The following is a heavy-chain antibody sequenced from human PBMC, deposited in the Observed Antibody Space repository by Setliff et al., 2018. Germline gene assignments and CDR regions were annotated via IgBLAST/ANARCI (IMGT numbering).Heavy chain of an antibody. Sequence: SETLSLTCTVSGGSVSSHYWSWIRQPPGKGLEWIGFIFYSGDTKSNPSLKSRVTMSVDTSKNQFSLKLSSVTAADTAVYYCTRGGERYHTANWGQGRLVTVSS. D-gene: IGHD2-2*01. V-gene: IGHV4-59*02. CDR1: GGSVSSHY. CDR2: IFYSGDT. CDR3: TRGGERYHTAN. J-gene: IGHJ4*02.